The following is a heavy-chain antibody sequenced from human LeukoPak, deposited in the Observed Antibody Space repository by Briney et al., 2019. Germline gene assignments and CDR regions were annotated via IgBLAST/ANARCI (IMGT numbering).Heavy chain of an antibody. J-gene: IGHJ1*01. CDR2: IAPYEGDT. D-gene: IGHD2/OR15-2a*01. CDR3: ASNFIRTDYLGEYYLH. Sequence: GASVKVSCKVSGYVFGAYGLSWVRQAPDQGLEWLGWIAPYEGDTQYTPKLQDRITLTADTATTTVYMELRSLREDDSAVYYCASNFIRTDYLGEYYLHWGQGTQVVVSS. CDR1: GYVFGAYG. V-gene: IGHV1-18*01.